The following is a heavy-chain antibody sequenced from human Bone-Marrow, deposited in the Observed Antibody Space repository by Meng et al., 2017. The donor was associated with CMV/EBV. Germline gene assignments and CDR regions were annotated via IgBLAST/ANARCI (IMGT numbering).Heavy chain of an antibody. CDR3: AKARGIRSSFDI. D-gene: IGHD1-26*01. CDR2: IYYSGSP. J-gene: IGHJ3*02. Sequence: SEILSLTCTVSGGSISSTTDYWGWIRQPPGTGLEWIGTIYYSGSPYYRPSLESRVTISVDTSKNHFSLKLNSVTAADTALYFCAKARGIRSSFDIWGQGTMVTVSS. V-gene: IGHV4-39*07. CDR1: GGSISSTTDY.